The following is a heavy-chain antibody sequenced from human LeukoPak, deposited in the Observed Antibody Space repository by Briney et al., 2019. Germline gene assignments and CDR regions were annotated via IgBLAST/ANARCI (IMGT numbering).Heavy chain of an antibody. J-gene: IGHJ3*02. CDR2: ISSGSSYI. V-gene: IGHV3-21*01. CDR1: GFTFSSYS. CDR3: ARVLTPNSSRGRFDAFDI. D-gene: IGHD6-13*01. Sequence: PGGSLRLSCAASGFTFSSYSMNWVRQAPGKGLEWVSSISSGSSYIYYADSVKGRFTISRDNAKNSLYLQMNSLRAEDTAVYYCARVLTPNSSRGRFDAFDIWGQGTMVTVSS.